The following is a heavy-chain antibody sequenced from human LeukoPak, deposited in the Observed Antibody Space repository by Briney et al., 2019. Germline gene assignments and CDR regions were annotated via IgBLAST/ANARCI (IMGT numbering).Heavy chain of an antibody. CDR2: MNPNGGNT. D-gene: IGHD6-13*01. Sequence: ASVKVSCKASGYTFTSYDINWVRQATGQGLEWMGWMNPNGGNTDYAQKFQGRVTMTRNTSISTAYMELSSLRSEDTAVYYCARGAAAGTWVSALSDPWGQGTLVTVSS. CDR1: GYTFTSYD. CDR3: ARGAAAGTWVSALSDP. V-gene: IGHV1-8*01. J-gene: IGHJ5*02.